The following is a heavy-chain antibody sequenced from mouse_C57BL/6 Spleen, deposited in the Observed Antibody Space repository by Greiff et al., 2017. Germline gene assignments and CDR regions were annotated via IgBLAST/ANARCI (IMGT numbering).Heavy chain of an antibody. D-gene: IGHD1-1*01. CDR2: IWSDGST. CDR3: ARHPRYGSSYYAMDY. V-gene: IGHV2-6-1*01. Sequence: QVQLKQSGPGLVAPSQSLSITCTVSGFSLTSYGVHWVRQPPGKGLEWLVVIWSDGSTTYNSALKSRLSISKDNSKSQVFLKMNSLQTDDTAMYYCARHPRYGSSYYAMDYWGQGTSVTVSS. J-gene: IGHJ4*01. CDR1: GFSLTSYG.